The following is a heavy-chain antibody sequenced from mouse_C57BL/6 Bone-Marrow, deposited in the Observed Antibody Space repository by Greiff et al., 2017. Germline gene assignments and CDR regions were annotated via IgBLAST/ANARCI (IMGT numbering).Heavy chain of an antibody. Sequence: VQLQQPGAELVMPGASVKLSCKASGYTFTSYWMHWVKQRPGQGLEWIGEIDPSDSYTNYNQKFKGKSTLTVDKSSSTAYMQLSSLTSEDSAVYYCARLNSNYAWFAYWGQGTLVTVSA. J-gene: IGHJ3*01. CDR3: ARLNSNYAWFAY. D-gene: IGHD2-5*01. CDR1: GYTFTSYW. V-gene: IGHV1-69*01. CDR2: IDPSDSYT.